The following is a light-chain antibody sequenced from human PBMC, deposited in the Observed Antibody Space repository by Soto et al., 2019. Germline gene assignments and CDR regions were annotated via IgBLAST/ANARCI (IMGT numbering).Light chain of an antibody. J-gene: IGKJ4*01. Sequence: DIQSTQSPSTLAASVGGRVTIRCRASQSVSNWLAWYQQKRGKAPELLIYDASSLKSGVPSRFSGSGSGTEFTLTISSLQPDDVAAYYCQKYNSAPLTFGGGTKVDIK. CDR2: DAS. CDR3: QKYNSAPLT. CDR1: QSVSNW. V-gene: IGKV1-5*01.